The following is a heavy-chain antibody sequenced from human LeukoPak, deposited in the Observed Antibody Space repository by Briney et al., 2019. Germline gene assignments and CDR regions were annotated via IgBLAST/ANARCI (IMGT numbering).Heavy chain of an antibody. Sequence: SETLSLTCTVSGGSISSSSYYWGWIRQPPGKGLEWIGSIYYSGSTYYNPSLKSRVTISVDTSKNQFSLKLSSVTAADTAVYYCARENIGWSFDYWGQGTLVTVSS. CDR1: GGSISSSSYY. J-gene: IGHJ4*02. CDR2: IYYSGST. V-gene: IGHV4-39*07. D-gene: IGHD6-19*01. CDR3: ARENIGWSFDY.